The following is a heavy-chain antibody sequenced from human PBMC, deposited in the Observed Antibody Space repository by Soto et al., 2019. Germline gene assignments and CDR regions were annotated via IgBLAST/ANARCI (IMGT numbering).Heavy chain of an antibody. CDR2: INHSGST. D-gene: IGHD6-13*01. Sequence: SETLSLTCAVYGGSFSGYYWSWIRQPPGKGLEWIGEINHSGSTNYNPSLKSRVTISVDTSKNQFSLKLSSVTAADTAVYYCARGALGIAAAATNWFDPWGQGTLVTVSS. CDR3: ARGALGIAAAATNWFDP. J-gene: IGHJ5*02. V-gene: IGHV4-34*01. CDR1: GGSFSGYY.